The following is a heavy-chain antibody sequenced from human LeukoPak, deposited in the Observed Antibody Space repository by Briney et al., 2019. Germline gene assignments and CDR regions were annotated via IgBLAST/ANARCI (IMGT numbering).Heavy chain of an antibody. J-gene: IGHJ4*02. CDR2: IYHSGTT. D-gene: IGHD3-10*01. CDR3: ARKENVYYYFDY. CDR1: GYSITSSSW. Sequence: SDTLSLTCAVSGYSITSSSWWGWVRQPPGKGLEWIGYIYHSGTTYYNPSLQSRVTMSVDTSKNQFSLKLSSVTAVDTAVYYCARKENVYYYFDYWGQGTLVTVSS. V-gene: IGHV4-28*01.